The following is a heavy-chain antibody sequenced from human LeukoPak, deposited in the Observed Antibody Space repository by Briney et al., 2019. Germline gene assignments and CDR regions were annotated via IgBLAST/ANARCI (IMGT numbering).Heavy chain of an antibody. CDR3: AAYYGSGSVNYYRGMDI. V-gene: IGHV3-11*01. D-gene: IGHD3-10*01. J-gene: IGHJ6*02. CDR2: ISDSAVNT. CDR1: EFTFSDYY. Sequence: GGSLRLSCEASEFTFSDYYMSWIRQAPGKGLEWISYISDSAVNTHYADSVKGRFTISRDNAKKLLVLEMKSLRSEDTAVYYCAAYYGSGSVNYYRGMDIWGQGATVTVSS.